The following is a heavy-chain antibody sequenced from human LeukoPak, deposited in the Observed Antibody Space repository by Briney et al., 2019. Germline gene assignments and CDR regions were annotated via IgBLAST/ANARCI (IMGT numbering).Heavy chain of an antibody. V-gene: IGHV3-11*04. Sequence: PGGSLRLSCVASGFTFSDYYMSWIRQSPEKGLERVSYIDPSGDTIYYADSVKGRFTISRDNAKNSLYLRMNALRAEDTAVYYCARVAGSDAFDIWGQGTMVTVSS. J-gene: IGHJ3*02. CDR3: ARVAGSDAFDI. D-gene: IGHD3-10*01. CDR2: IDPSGDTI. CDR1: GFTFSDYY.